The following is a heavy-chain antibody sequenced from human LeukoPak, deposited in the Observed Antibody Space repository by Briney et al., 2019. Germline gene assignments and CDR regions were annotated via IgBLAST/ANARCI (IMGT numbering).Heavy chain of an antibody. CDR1: GGSISSYY. Sequence: SETLSLTCTVSGGSISSYYWSWIRQPAGKGLEWIGRIYTSGSTNYNPSLKSRVTMSVDTSKNQFSLKLSSVTAADTAVYYCARVRGYSGYEHAFDIWGQGTMVTVSS. D-gene: IGHD5-12*01. CDR2: IYTSGST. CDR3: ARVRGYSGYEHAFDI. V-gene: IGHV4-4*07. J-gene: IGHJ3*02.